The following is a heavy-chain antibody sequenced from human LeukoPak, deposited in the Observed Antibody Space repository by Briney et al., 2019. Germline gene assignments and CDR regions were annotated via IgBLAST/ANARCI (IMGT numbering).Heavy chain of an antibody. J-gene: IGHJ4*02. V-gene: IGHV4-59*08. CDR2: IYYSGST. D-gene: IGHD3-10*01. CDR1: GGSISSYY. CDR3: ARVGGEWFGELLDSYYFDY. Sequence: PSETLSLTCTVSGGSISSYYWSWIRQPPGKGLEWIGYIYYSGSTNYNPSLKSRVTISVDTSKNQFSLKLSSVTAADTAVYYCARVGGEWFGELLDSYYFDYWGQGTLVTVSS.